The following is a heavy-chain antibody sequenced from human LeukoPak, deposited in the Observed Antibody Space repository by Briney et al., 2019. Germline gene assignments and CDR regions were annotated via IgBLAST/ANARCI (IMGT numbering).Heavy chain of an antibody. D-gene: IGHD1-26*01. J-gene: IGHJ4*02. V-gene: IGHV3-23*01. Sequence: QPGGSLRLSCAASGLSFSFYAMSWVRQAPGKGLEWVSSISGGGAGTYYADSVRGRFTISRDNSKNTLYLQMNSLRAEDTALYYCAKGGKWDVTPFDYWGQGTLVTVSS. CDR1: GLSFSFYA. CDR3: AKGGKWDVTPFDY. CDR2: ISGGGAGT.